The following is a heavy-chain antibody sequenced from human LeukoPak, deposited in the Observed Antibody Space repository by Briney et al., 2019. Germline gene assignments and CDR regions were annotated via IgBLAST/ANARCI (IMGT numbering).Heavy chain of an antibody. D-gene: IGHD1-1*01. CDR3: ARGETGTTGTTLRSLNY. CDR2: IIPIFGTA. Sequence: SVKVSCKASGGTFSSYAISWVRQAPGQRLEWMGGIIPIFGTANYAQKFQGRVTITADESTSTAYMELSSLRSEDTAVYYCARGETGTTGTTLRSLNYWGQGTLVTVSS. J-gene: IGHJ4*02. CDR1: GGTFSSYA. V-gene: IGHV1-69*01.